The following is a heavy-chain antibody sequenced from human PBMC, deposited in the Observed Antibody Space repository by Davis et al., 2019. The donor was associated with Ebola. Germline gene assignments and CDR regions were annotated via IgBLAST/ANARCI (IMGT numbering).Heavy chain of an antibody. J-gene: IGHJ4*02. Sequence: GGSLRLSCAASGFTFSGSAMHWVRQASGKGLEWVGRIRSKANSYATAYAASVKGRFTISRDDSKNTAYLQMNSLKTEDTAVYYCTSITMVQGVMPDYWGQGTLVTVSP. CDR1: GFTFSGSA. V-gene: IGHV3-73*01. CDR2: IRSKANSYAT. CDR3: TSITMVQGVMPDY. D-gene: IGHD3-10*01.